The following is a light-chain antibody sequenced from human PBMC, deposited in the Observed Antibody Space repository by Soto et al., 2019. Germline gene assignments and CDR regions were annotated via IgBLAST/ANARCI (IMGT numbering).Light chain of an antibody. Sequence: QSALTQPASVSGSPGQSITISCTGTSSDIGGYNFVSWYQHHPGKAPKLLIHDVSNRPSGVSSRFSVSKSANTVSLTISGLQAEDEADYYCNSYRTVSTYVFGTGPKLTVL. CDR2: DVS. V-gene: IGLV2-14*03. CDR3: NSYRTVSTYV. CDR1: SSDIGGYNF. J-gene: IGLJ1*01.